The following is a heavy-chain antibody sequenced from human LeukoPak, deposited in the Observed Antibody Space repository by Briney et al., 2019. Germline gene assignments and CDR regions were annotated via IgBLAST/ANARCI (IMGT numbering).Heavy chain of an antibody. CDR2: IIPIFGIA. D-gene: IGHD2-21*02. J-gene: IGHJ4*02. V-gene: IGHV1-69*04. CDR3: ASSLNHSYCGGDCYLI. CDR1: GGTFSSYA. Sequence: SVKASCKASGGTFSSYAISWVRQAPGQGLEWMGRIIPIFGIANYAQKFQGRVTITADKSTSTAYMELSSLRSEDTAVYYCASSLNHSYCGGDCYLIWGQGTLVTVSS.